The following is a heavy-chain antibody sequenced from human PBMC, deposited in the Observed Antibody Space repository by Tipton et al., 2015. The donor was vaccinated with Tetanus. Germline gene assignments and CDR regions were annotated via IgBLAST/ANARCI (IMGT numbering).Heavy chain of an antibody. J-gene: IGHJ6*02. CDR1: GFTFNYYT. CDR2: IGSKADNYAP. D-gene: IGHD2-2*01. CDR3: TRPWTTSLYGMDV. Sequence: SLRLSCAASGFTFNYYTMNWVRQASGKGLEWVARIGSKADNYAPTYAASVQGRFTISRDDSQNMAYLQMNSLKTEDTAVYYCTRPWTTSLYGMDVWGQGTTITVSS. V-gene: IGHV3-73*01.